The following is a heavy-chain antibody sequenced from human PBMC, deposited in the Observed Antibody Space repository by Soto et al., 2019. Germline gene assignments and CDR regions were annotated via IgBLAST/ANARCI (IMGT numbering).Heavy chain of an antibody. CDR2: ISSSGSTI. CDR1: GFTFSDYY. J-gene: IGHJ4*02. Sequence: GGSLRLSCAASGFTFSDYYMSWIRQAPGKGLEWVSYISSSGSTIYYADSVKGRFTISRDNAKNSLYLQMNSLRAEDTAVYYCEREIDFWSGYSSVDYRGQAILVSVS. D-gene: IGHD3-3*01. CDR3: EREIDFWSGYSSVDY. V-gene: IGHV3-11*01.